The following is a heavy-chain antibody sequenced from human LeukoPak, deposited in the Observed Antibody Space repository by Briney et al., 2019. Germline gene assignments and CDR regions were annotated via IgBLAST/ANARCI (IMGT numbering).Heavy chain of an antibody. Sequence: GGSLRLSCAASGFTFSASALHWVRQASGKGLEWVGRIRSKANSYATEYAASLKGRFTISRDDSKNTAYLQMNSLRAEDTAVYYCATPNWFDPWGQGTLVTVSS. CDR2: IRSKANSYAT. CDR1: GFTFSASA. V-gene: IGHV3-73*01. D-gene: IGHD2-15*01. J-gene: IGHJ5*02. CDR3: ATPNWFDP.